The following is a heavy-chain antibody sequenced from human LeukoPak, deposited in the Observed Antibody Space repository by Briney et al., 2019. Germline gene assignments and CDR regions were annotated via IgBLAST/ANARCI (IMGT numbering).Heavy chain of an antibody. D-gene: IGHD3-10*02. CDR2: IYYSGST. CDR3: ARCSGSYHEPYDY. V-gene: IGHV4-59*08. J-gene: IGHJ4*02. Sequence: PSETLSLTCTVSGGSISSYYWSWIRQPPGKGLEWIGYIYYSGSTNYNPSLKSRVTISVDTSKNQFSLKLSSVTAADTAVYYCARCSGSYHEPYDYWGQGTLVTVSS. CDR1: GGSISSYY.